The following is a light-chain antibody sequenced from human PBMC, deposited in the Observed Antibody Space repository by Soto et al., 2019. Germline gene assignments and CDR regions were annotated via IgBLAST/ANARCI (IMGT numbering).Light chain of an antibody. V-gene: IGLV2-23*02. CDR2: GVV. Sequence: QSALTQPASVSGSPGQSITISCNGTSSDIGNYNLVSWYQQHPGKAPRLMIYGVVRRPSGTSNRFSGSKSGNTASLTISGLQADDEAEYYCCSYAPGSNLLFGGGTQLTVL. CDR3: CSYAPGSNLL. J-gene: IGLJ3*02. CDR1: SSDIGNYNL.